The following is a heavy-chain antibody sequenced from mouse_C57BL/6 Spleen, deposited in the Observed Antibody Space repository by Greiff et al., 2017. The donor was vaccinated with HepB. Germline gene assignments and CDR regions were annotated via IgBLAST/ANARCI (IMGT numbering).Heavy chain of an antibody. CDR2: IYPGSGST. V-gene: IGHV1-55*01. Sequence: QVQLQQPGAELVKPGASVKMSCKASGYTFTSYWITWVKQRPGQGLEWIGDIYPGSGSTNYNEKFKSKATLTVDTSSSTAYMQLSSLTSEDSAVYYCARNHYGNYEEAMDYWGQGTSVTVSS. J-gene: IGHJ4*01. D-gene: IGHD2-1*01. CDR3: ARNHYGNYEEAMDY. CDR1: GYTFTSYW.